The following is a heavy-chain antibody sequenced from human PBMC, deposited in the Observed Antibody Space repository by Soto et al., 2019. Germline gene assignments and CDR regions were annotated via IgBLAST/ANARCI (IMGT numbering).Heavy chain of an antibody. CDR2: IDNAGTDS. CDR3: ARGWFGPDV. Sequence: EVQLVESGGGLVQPGGSLRLSCAASGFTLSGRSMHWVRQAPGKGLVWVSGIDNAGTDSTYADSVKGRFTSSRDNAKNMLYLQMHRLRVEDTAVYYCARGWFGPDVWGKGTTVTVSS. D-gene: IGHD3-10*01. J-gene: IGHJ6*04. V-gene: IGHV3-74*01. CDR1: GFTLSGRS.